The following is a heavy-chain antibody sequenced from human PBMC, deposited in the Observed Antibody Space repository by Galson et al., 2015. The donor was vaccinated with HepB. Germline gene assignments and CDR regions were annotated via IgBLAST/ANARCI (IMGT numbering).Heavy chain of an antibody. CDR2: ISGSDSPI. CDR3: ARGWLSNSYDY. V-gene: IGHV3-48*01. Sequence: SLRLSCAASGLTFSNYWMAWVRQAPGKGLEWVSWISGSDSPIYYADSVRGRFTISRDKAKNSLYLQMNSLRAEDTAVYYCARGWLSNSYDYWGQGTLVTVSP. J-gene: IGHJ4*02. CDR1: GLTFSNYW. D-gene: IGHD4-11*01.